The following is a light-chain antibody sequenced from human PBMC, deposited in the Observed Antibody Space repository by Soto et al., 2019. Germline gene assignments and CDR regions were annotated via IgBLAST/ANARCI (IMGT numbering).Light chain of an antibody. CDR2: DVS. CDR3: QQYFSYPLT. Sequence: DIQMTQSPSTLSASVGDRVIITCRASQSLGTWLAWYQQKPGTAPVLLIYDVSRLESGVPSRFSGRGAGTEVTRTISSLQPDDFATYYCQQYFSYPLTFGGGTKVEIK. V-gene: IGKV1-5*01. J-gene: IGKJ4*01. CDR1: QSLGTW.